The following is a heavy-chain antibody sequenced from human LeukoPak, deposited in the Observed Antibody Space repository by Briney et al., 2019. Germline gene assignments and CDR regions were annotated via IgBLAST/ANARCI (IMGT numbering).Heavy chain of an antibody. D-gene: IGHD1-26*01. J-gene: IGHJ4*02. CDR3: AIDSGDHRVVY. V-gene: IGHV4-39*01. CDR2: IYHDEST. CDR1: GGSISSSSYY. Sequence: SETLSLTCTVSGGSISSSSYYWGWARQPPGKGLEWIGSIYHDESTHHNPSLKSRVTISADTSKNQYSLRLSSVTAADTAVYYCAIDSGDHRVVYWGQGTLVTVSS.